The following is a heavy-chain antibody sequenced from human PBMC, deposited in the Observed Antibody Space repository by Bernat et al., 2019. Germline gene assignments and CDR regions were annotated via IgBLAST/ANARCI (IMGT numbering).Heavy chain of an antibody. CDR2: VSWNSRNI. D-gene: IGHD1-7*01. J-gene: IGHJ4*02. CDR3: AKDGLSGTTNGFFDF. CDR1: GFSFYDYV. V-gene: IGHV3-9*01. Sequence: EVHLVESGGGLVQPGRSLRLSCAASGFSFYDYVMHLVRQAPGKGLEWVSRVSWNSRNIGYADSVKGRFTISRDNAKNSLYLQMNSLRAEDTALYYCAKDGLSGTTNGFFDFWGQGTLVTVSS.